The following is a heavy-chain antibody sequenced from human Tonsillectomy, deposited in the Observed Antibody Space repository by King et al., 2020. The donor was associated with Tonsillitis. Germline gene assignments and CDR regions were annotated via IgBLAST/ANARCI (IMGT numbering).Heavy chain of an antibody. D-gene: IGHD6-13*01. CDR2: ISYDGSNK. J-gene: IGHJ4*02. V-gene: IGHV3-30*18. CDR3: AKDKERGSSWVLGAIDY. Sequence: VQLVESGGGVVQPGRSLRLSCAASGFTFSSYGMHWVRQAPGKGLEWVAGISYDGSNKYYAGSVKGRFTISRDNSKNTLYLQMNSLRAEDTAVYYCAKDKERGSSWVLGAIDYWGQGTLVTVSS. CDR1: GFTFSSYG.